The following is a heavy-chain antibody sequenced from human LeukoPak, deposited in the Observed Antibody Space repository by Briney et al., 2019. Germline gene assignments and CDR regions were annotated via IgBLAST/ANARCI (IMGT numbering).Heavy chain of an antibody. Sequence: ASVKVSCKAFGYTLTSYGISWLRQALGQGLEWMGWISAANGNTKYADNFQGRAIMTTDTSTNTAYMELTSLRSDDTAVYYCARDPEGTYSGTYEGEWFDPWGQGTLVTVSS. D-gene: IGHD1-26*01. CDR2: ISAANGNT. V-gene: IGHV1-18*01. CDR3: ARDPEGTYSGTYEGEWFDP. CDR1: GYTLTSYG. J-gene: IGHJ5*02.